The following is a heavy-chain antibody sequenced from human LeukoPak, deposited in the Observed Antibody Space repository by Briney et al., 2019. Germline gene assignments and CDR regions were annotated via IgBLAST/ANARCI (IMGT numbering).Heavy chain of an antibody. CDR2: IKLDGSEQ. V-gene: IGHV3-7*01. CDR1: GFIFSRYW. D-gene: IGHD6-6*01. J-gene: IGHJ4*02. CDR3: ARAPARARLDY. Sequence: GGSLRLSCAASGFIFSRYWMYWVRQAPGKGLEWVASIKLDGSEQYYVDSVKGRFTIYRDNAKSSLYLQMNSLKAEDTAVYFCARAPARARLDYWGQGTLVTVSS.